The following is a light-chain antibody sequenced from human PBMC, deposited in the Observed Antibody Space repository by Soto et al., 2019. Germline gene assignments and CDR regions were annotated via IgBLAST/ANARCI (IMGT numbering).Light chain of an antibody. CDR3: QHYGTSLWT. J-gene: IGKJ1*01. Sequence: EIMLTQSPGTLSLSPGERATLSCRASQSVSSSYLAWYQQKPGQAPRLLIYRASIRATGIPDRFTRSGSGTDFSHTVSILLPEYFARDLCQHYGTSLWTFGEGTKVQIK. V-gene: IGKV3-20*01. CDR2: RAS. CDR1: QSVSSSY.